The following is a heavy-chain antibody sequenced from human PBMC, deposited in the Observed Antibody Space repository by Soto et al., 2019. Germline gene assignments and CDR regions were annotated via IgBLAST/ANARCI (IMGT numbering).Heavy chain of an antibody. Sequence: RESLRLSYAASGVIFSSDGFHWVRLAPGRGLEWVAFISYDGTNKYYADSVKGRFTISRDNSKNTLFLQMNSLRAEDTAVYYCAIIGVPVATYINTISPSYF. CDR1: GVIFSSDG. CDR3: AIIGVPVATYINTISPSYF. CDR2: ISYDGTNK. V-gene: IGHV3-30*03. J-gene: IGHJ4*01. D-gene: IGHD2-8*01.